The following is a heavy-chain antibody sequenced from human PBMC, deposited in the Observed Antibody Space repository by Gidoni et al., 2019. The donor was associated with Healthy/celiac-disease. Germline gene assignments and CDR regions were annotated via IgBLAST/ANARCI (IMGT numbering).Heavy chain of an antibody. CDR2: IYYSGST. Sequence: QVQLQESGPGLVKPSQTLSLPCTVSAGSISSGDYYWCWIRQPPGKGLEWIGYIYYSGSTYYNPSLKSRYTISVDTSKNQFSLKLSSVTAADTAVYYCASLVVTSNWFDPWGQGTLVTVSS. V-gene: IGHV4-30-4*01. CDR1: AGSISSGDYY. CDR3: ASLVVTSNWFDP. J-gene: IGHJ5*02. D-gene: IGHD2-21*02.